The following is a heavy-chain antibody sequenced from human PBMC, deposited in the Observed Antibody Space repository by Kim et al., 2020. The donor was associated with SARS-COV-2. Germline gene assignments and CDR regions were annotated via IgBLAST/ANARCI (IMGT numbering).Heavy chain of an antibody. CDR3: AKANALGYYYSGMDV. D-gene: IGHD6-13*01. J-gene: IGHJ6*02. CDR2: ISYDGSNR. V-gene: IGHV3-30*18. CDR1: GFTFGSYG. Sequence: GGSLRLSCAASGFTFGSYGMHWVRQAPGKGLEWVAVISYDGSNRYYSDSVKGRFTISRDNSNNTLYVQMDSLRPEDAGVYYCAKANALGYYYSGMDVWGQGTTVTLSS.